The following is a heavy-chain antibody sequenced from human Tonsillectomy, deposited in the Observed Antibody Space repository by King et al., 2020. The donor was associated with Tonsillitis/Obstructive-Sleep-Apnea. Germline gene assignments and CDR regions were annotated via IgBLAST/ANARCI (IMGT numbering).Heavy chain of an antibody. CDR1: GDTFSSYG. J-gene: IGHJ4*02. CDR2: TIPKFGTT. CDR3: VQYYYDNTGYYFFDY. D-gene: IGHD3-22*01. Sequence: QLVQSGPEVKKPGSSVKVSCKASGDTFSSYGISWVRQAPGQGLEWMGGTIPKFGTTNYAQKFQGRVTITADESTGTVYMFLSGLRSEDTAVFFCVQYYYDNTGYYFFDYWGQGTLITVSS. V-gene: IGHV1-69*01.